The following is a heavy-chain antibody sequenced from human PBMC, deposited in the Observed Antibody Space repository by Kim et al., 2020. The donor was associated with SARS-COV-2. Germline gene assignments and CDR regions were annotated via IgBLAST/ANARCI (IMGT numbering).Heavy chain of an antibody. CDR2: ISRSSNTI. V-gene: IGHV3-48*04. CDR1: GFTFSSFG. CDR3: ARAGYPVTPLSYGMAV. Sequence: GGSLRLSCEASGFTFSSFGMTWVRQAPGKGLEWVSFISRSSNTINYVDSVKGRFTVSSDNAKNSLYQRLNSHSVEDKGVSFCARAGYPVTPLSYGMAVWG. D-gene: IGHD4-17*01. J-gene: IGHJ6*01.